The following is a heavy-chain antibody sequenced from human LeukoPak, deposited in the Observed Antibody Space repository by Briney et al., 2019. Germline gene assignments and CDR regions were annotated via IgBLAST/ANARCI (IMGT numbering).Heavy chain of an antibody. V-gene: IGHV3-23*01. CDR1: GFTFSSYA. Sequence: PGGSLRLSCAASGFTFSSYAMSWVRQAPGKGLKWVSAISGSGGSTYYADSVKGRFTISRDNSKNTLYLQMNSLRAEDTAVYYCAKSPIAAAGIRDWFDPWGQGTLVTVSS. J-gene: IGHJ5*02. D-gene: IGHD6-13*01. CDR3: AKSPIAAAGIRDWFDP. CDR2: ISGSGGST.